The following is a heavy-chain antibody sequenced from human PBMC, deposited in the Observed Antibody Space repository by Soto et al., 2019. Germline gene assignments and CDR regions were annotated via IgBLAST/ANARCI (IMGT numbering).Heavy chain of an antibody. Sequence: PSXTLSLSCAFYGGSFSGYYWSWIRQPPWKGLEWIGEINHSGSTNYNPSLKSRVTISVDTSKNQFSLKLSSVTAADTAVYYCARVFQTMVRGVIISGFDYWGQGTLVTVSS. D-gene: IGHD3-10*01. CDR3: ARVFQTMVRGVIISGFDY. CDR1: GGSFSGYY. V-gene: IGHV4-34*01. CDR2: INHSGST. J-gene: IGHJ4*02.